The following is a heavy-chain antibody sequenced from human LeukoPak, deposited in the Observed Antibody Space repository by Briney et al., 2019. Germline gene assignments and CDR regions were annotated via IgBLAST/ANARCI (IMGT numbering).Heavy chain of an antibody. J-gene: IGHJ4*02. CDR1: GFLLSRYW. CDR3: GRDASDPKPFEY. CDR2: IKQDGSEK. V-gene: IGHV3-7*04. Sequence: PGGSLRLSCAASGFLLSRYWMSWIRQAPGKGLEWVANIKQDGSEKHNIDSVKGRFTISRDNAKNSLYLQMNSLRAEDTAVYYCGRDASDPKPFEYWGQGILVTVSS.